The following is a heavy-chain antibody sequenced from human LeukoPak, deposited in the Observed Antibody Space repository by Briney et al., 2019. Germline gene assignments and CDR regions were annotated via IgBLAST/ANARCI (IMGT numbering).Heavy chain of an antibody. D-gene: IGHD5-24*01. J-gene: IGHJ4*02. CDR1: GYSFTSYW. CDR3: ARLVNGYNPFEY. CDR2: IYPSDSDT. Sequence: GESLQISCQASGYSFTSYWIVWVRQMPGKGLEWMGIIYPSDSDTRYSPSFQGQVTISADKSISTAYLQWSSLKASDTAMYYCARLVNGYNPFEYWGQGTLVTVSS. V-gene: IGHV5-51*01.